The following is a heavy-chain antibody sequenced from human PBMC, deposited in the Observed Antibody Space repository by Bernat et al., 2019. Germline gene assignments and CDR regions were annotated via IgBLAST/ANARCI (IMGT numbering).Heavy chain of an antibody. CDR2: IKSKTDGGTT. D-gene: IGHD3-10*01. Sequence: EVQLVESGGGLVKPGGSLRLSCAASGFTFSNAWMSWVRQAPGKGLEWVGRIKSKTDGGTTDYAAPVKGRFTISRDDSKNTLYLQMNSLKTEDTAVYYYTTAVLLWFRELLFDYWGQGTLVTVSS. V-gene: IGHV3-15*01. CDR1: GFTFSNAW. J-gene: IGHJ4*02. CDR3: TTAVLLWFRELLFDY.